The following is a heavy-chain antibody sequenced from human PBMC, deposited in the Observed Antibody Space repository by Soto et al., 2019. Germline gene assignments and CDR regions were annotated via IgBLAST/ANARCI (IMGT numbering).Heavy chain of an antibody. V-gene: IGHV4-30-4*01. D-gene: IGHD4-17*01. CDR2: IFDSGST. CDR3: AREIIPLTTDWYFDL. Sequence: QVQLQESGPGLVKPSQTLSLTCTVSGGSISGGVYYWSWIRQPPGKGLLWIGYIFDSGSTYYNTALKRRVTISVDTSKNRFALRLIYVTAADTAVYYCAREIIPLTTDWYFDLWGRGTLVTVSS. CDR1: GGSISGGVYY. J-gene: IGHJ2*01.